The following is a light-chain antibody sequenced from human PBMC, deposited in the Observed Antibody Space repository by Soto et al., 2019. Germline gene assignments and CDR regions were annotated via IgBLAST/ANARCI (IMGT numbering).Light chain of an antibody. CDR3: QAFDNSLSASGV. CDR2: GNS. CDR1: SSHIGATHD. J-gene: IGLJ3*02. Sequence: QSVLTQPPSVSGAPGQRVTISCAGSSSHIGATHDIHWYQQLPGAAPRLLIYGNSNRPSGVPDRFAGSKSGTSASLAIIGLRVEDEGIYYCQAFDNSLSASGVFGGGTKLTVL. V-gene: IGLV1-40*01.